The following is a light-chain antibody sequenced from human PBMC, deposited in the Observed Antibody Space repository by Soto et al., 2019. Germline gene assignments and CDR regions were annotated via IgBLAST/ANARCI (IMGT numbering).Light chain of an antibody. V-gene: IGKV3-20*01. CDR2: STS. CDR1: QSVSSSY. Sequence: EIVLTQSPGTLSLSPGERATLSCRASQSVSSSYLVWYQQKPGQAPRNLIYSTSSRATGIPDRFSGSGSGTDFTLTISRLEPEDFAVYYCQQYGDSPWTLGQGTKVDIK. CDR3: QQYGDSPWT. J-gene: IGKJ1*01.